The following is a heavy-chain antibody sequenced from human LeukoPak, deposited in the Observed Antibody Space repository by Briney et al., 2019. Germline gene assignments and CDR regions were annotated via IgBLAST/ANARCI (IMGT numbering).Heavy chain of an antibody. CDR3: ARLSPAAKGGRTNGIGY. D-gene: IGHD2-8*01. V-gene: IGHV1-2*02. Sequence: ASVKVSCKASGYTFTGYYMHWVRQAPGQGLEWMGWINPNSGGTNYAQKFRGRVTMTRDTSISTAYMELSRLRSDDTAVYYCARLSPAAKGGRTNGIGYWGQGTLVTVSS. CDR1: GYTFTGYY. J-gene: IGHJ4*02. CDR2: INPNSGGT.